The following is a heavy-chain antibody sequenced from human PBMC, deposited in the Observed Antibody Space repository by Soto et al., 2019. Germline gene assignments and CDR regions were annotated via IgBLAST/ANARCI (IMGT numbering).Heavy chain of an antibody. V-gene: IGHV3-64D*08. CDR1: GFTFSSYA. D-gene: IGHD6-13*01. Sequence: GGSLRLSCSASGFTFSSYAMHWVRQAPGKGLEYVSAISSNGGSTYYADSVKGRFTISRDNSKNTLYLQMSSLRAEDTAVYYCVKDHRRYLDSSSWTVLDYWGQGTLVTVSS. CDR3: VKDHRRYLDSSSWTVLDY. J-gene: IGHJ4*02. CDR2: ISSNGGST.